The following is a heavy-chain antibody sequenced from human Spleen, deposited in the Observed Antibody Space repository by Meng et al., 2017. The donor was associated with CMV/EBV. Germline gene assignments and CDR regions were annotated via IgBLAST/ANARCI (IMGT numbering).Heavy chain of an antibody. Sequence: QRQLQASGPGLVQPSETLSLPCTVSGGSISSSSYYWGWIRQPPGKGLEWIGSIYYSGSTYYNPSLKSRVTISVDTSKNQFSLKLSSVTAADTAVYYCARAKGWSTAAPPDYWGQGTLVTVSS. J-gene: IGHJ4*02. CDR2: IYYSGST. CDR1: GGSISSSSYY. CDR3: ARAKGWSTAAPPDY. D-gene: IGHD6-6*01. V-gene: IGHV4-39*07.